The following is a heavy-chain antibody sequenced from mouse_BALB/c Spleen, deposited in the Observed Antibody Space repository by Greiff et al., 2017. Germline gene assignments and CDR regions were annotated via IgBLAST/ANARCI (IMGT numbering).Heavy chain of an antibody. CDR2: IFPGTGTT. CDR3: ARGYGSSYTYAMDY. V-gene: IGHV1S132*01. D-gene: IGHD1-1*01. J-gene: IGHJ4*01. CDR1: GYTFTSYW. Sequence: QVQLQQSGAELVKPGASVKLSCKTSGYTFTSYWIQWVKQRPGQGLGWIGEIFPGTGTTYYNEKFKGKATLTIDTSSSTAYMQLSSLTSEDSAVYFCARGYGSSYTYAMDYWGQGTSVTVSS.